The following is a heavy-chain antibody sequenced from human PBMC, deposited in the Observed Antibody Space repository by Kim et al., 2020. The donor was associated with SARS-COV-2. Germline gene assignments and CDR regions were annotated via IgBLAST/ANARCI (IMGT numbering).Heavy chain of an antibody. Sequence: ASVKVSCKASGYTFTSYGISWVRQAPGQGLEWMGWISAYNGNTNYAQKLQGRVTMTTDTSTSTAYMELRSLRSDDTAVYYCARDSLFDWFDLVGAFDIWGQGTMVTVSS. CDR1: GYTFTSYG. J-gene: IGHJ3*02. CDR3: ARDSLFDWFDLVGAFDI. V-gene: IGHV1-18*04. CDR2: ISAYNGNT. D-gene: IGHD3-9*01.